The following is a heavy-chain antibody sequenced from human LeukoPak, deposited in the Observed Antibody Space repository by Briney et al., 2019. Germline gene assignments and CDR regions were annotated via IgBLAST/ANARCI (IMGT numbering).Heavy chain of an antibody. CDR3: ARDAPMITFGGVIVSPTSFFDY. J-gene: IGHJ4*02. CDR1: GFTVSSNY. D-gene: IGHD3-16*02. CDR2: IYSGGST. Sequence: GGSLRPSCAASGFTVSSNYMSWVRQAPGKGLEWVSVIYSGGSTYYADSVKGRFTISRDNSKNTLYLQMNSLRAEDTAVYYCARDAPMITFGGVIVSPTSFFDYWGQGTLVTVSS. V-gene: IGHV3-66*01.